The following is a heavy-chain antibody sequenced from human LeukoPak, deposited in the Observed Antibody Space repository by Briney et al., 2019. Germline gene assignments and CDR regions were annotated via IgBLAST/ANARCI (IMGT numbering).Heavy chain of an antibody. Sequence: GSLRLSCAASGFTFRSYAMTWVRQAPGKGLDWVSSVSGSGSTTYFADSVKGRFTISRDNSKNTLYLQMNSLRDDDTAVYFGAKDRGYDYPFRYFDYWGQGTLVTVSS. CDR3: AKDRGYDYPFRYFDY. V-gene: IGHV3-23*01. CDR1: GFTFRSYA. J-gene: IGHJ4*02. CDR2: VSGSGSTT. D-gene: IGHD3-16*01.